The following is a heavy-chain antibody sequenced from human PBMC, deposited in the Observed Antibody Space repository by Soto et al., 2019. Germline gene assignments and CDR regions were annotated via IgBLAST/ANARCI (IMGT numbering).Heavy chain of an antibody. CDR3: ARGPRGYVYYHGMDV. V-gene: IGHV4-38-2*01. CDR2: IYHSGST. J-gene: IGHJ6*02. Sequence: PSETLSLTCAVSGYSISSGYYWGWVRQPPGKGLEWIGTIYHSGSTYYNPSLRGRVTISVDTSKNQFSLNLSSVTAADTAVYYCARGPRGYVYYHGMDVWGQGTTVTVSS. D-gene: IGHD3-10*01. CDR1: GYSISSGYY.